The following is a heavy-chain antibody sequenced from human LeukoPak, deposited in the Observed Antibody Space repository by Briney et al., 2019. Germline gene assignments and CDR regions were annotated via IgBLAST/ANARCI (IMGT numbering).Heavy chain of an antibody. CDR1: GGSFSGYY. CDR3: ASGVTAAGTFDY. V-gene: IGHV4-59*01. D-gene: IGHD6-13*01. J-gene: IGHJ4*02. Sequence: SETLSLTCAVYGGSFSGYYWSWIRQPPGKGLEWIGYIYYSGSTNYNPSLKSRVTISVDTSKNQFSLKLSSVTAADTAVYYCASGVTAAGTFDYWGQGTLVTVSS. CDR2: IYYSGST.